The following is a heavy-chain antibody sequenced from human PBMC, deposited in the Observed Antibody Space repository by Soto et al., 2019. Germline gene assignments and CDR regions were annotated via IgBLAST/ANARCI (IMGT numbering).Heavy chain of an antibody. J-gene: IGHJ5*02. CDR1: GGSISSGGYS. CDR3: ARAVEQWLVRGSNWFDP. D-gene: IGHD6-19*01. CDR2: IYHSGST. Sequence: SETLSLTCAVSGGSISSGGYSWSWIRQPPGKGLEWIGYIYHSGSTYYNPSLKSRVTISVDRSKNQFSLKLSSVTAADTAVYYCARAVEQWLVRGSNWFDPWGQGTLVTVSS. V-gene: IGHV4-30-2*01.